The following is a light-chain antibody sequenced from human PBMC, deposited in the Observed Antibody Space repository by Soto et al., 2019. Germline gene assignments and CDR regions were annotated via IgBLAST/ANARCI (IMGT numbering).Light chain of an antibody. CDR1: QTMRSSH. J-gene: IGKJ5*01. CDR3: QQDYSTLAT. V-gene: IGKV3D-7*01. Sequence: EIVLTQSPGTLSLSPGERATLSCRASQTMRSSHLAWYQQKPGQAPRLLIYAASTLQNGVPSRFTGSGSGTEFTLTITGLQLEDFATYYCQQDYSTLATFGQGTRLEIK. CDR2: AAS.